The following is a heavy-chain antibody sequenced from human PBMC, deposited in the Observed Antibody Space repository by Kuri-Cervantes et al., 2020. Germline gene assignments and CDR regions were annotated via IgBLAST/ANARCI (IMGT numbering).Heavy chain of an antibody. V-gene: IGHV4-38-2*02. CDR1: GYSISSGYY. CDR2: IYHSGTT. CDR3: ARDSSSRGSFDY. D-gene: IGHD6-13*01. J-gene: IGHJ4*02. Sequence: GSLRLSCGVSGYSISSGYYWGWIRQPPGKGLEWIGRIYHSGTTYYNPSLKSRVTISVDTSKNQFSLKLNSVTAADTAVYYCARDSSSRGSFDYWGQGTLVTVSS.